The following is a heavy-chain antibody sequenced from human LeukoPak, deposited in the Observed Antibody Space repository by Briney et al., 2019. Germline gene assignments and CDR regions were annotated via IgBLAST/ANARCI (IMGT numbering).Heavy chain of an antibody. CDR3: ARQVNWDYFDY. CDR2: ISYSGST. CDR1: GDSITNYY. D-gene: IGHD7-27*01. Sequence: KLSETLFLTCTVSGDSITNYYWNWIRQPPGKGLEWIGYISYSGSTKYSPSLKSRVTISVDTSNNQFSLKLSSVTAADTAMYYCARQVNWDYFDYWGQGPLVTVSS. J-gene: IGHJ4*02. V-gene: IGHV4-59*08.